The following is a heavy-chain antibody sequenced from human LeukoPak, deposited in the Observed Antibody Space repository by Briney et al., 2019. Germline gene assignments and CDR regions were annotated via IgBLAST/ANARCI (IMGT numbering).Heavy chain of an antibody. Sequence: GGSLRLSCAASGFTFNKYAMTWVRQAPGRGLVRVAVISASGDNTDYADSVKGQFTISRDNSKNTLSLQMNSLRVEDTAVYYCAKVVGTGTTPTDYWGQGTLVTVSS. CDR3: AKVVGTGTTPTDY. CDR1: GFTFNKYA. D-gene: IGHD1-1*01. V-gene: IGHV3-23*01. J-gene: IGHJ4*02. CDR2: ISASGDNT.